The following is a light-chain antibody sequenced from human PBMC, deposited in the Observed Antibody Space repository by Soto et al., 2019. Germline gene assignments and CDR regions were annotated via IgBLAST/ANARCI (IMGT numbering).Light chain of an antibody. CDR2: EVS. Sequence: QSALTQPASVSGSPGQSITISCTGTNSDVGGYNYVSWYQQHPGKAPKLLIYEVSNRPSGVSDRFSGSKSGSTASLTISGLQADDEADYYCTSWTTNLSPYVFGTGTKLTVL. CDR3: TSWTTNLSPYV. J-gene: IGLJ1*01. V-gene: IGLV2-14*03. CDR1: NSDVGGYNY.